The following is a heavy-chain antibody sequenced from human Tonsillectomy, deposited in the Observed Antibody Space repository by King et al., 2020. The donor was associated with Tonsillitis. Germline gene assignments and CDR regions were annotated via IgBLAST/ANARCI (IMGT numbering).Heavy chain of an antibody. CDR2: NYPGDSDT. Sequence: QLVQSGAEVKKPGESLKISGKGSGYSYTSYWIAWVRQMPGKGLEGVGINYPGDSDTRYSQYIQCQVTISADKSISTAYLQWSSLKASDTAMYYCASLSSTWPHHYYDRDVWGQGTTVTVSS. J-gene: IGHJ6*02. V-gene: IGHV5-51*01. CDR1: GYSYTSYW. D-gene: IGHD2-2*01. CDR3: ASLSSTWPHHYYDRDV.